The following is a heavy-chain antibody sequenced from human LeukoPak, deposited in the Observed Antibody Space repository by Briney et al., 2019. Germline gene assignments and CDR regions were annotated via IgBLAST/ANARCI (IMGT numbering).Heavy chain of an antibody. V-gene: IGHV3-9*01. J-gene: IGHJ5*02. Sequence: GRSLRLSCAASGFTFDDYAMHWVRQAPGKGLEWVSGISWNSGNIGYADSMKGRFTISRDNAKNSLYLQMNSLRAEDTAVYYCAKDFFVGSSGWYGWFDPWGQGTLVTVSS. D-gene: IGHD6-19*01. CDR1: GFTFDDYA. CDR3: AKDFFVGSSGWYGWFDP. CDR2: ISWNSGNI.